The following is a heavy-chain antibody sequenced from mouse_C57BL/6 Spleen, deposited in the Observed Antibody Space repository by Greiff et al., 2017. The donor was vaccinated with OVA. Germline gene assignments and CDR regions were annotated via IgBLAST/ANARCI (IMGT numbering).Heavy chain of an antibody. CDR3: ARLATRAMDY. D-gene: IGHD1-1*01. J-gene: IGHJ4*01. Sequence: EVQLQQSGAELVKPGASVKLSCTASGYNFKDYYMHWVKQRTGQGLEWIGRIDPEDGGTNYTQKFQGKATITADTSSNTAYLQLSSLTSEDTAVYYCARLATRAMDYWGQGTSVTVSS. CDR2: IDPEDGGT. V-gene: IGHV14-2*01. CDR1: GYNFKDYY.